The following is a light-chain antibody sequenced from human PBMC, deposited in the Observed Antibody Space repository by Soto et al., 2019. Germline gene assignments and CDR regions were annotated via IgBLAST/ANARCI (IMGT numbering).Light chain of an antibody. Sequence: QSVLTQPASVSGSPGQSITIYCTGTSSDVGGYNYVSWYQQHPGKAPKLMIYEVSNRPSGVSNRFSGSKSGNTASLTISGLQAEDEADYYCSSYTSSSTSCVFGTGTKLTVL. V-gene: IGLV2-14*01. J-gene: IGLJ1*01. CDR1: SSDVGGYNY. CDR2: EVS. CDR3: SSYTSSSTSCV.